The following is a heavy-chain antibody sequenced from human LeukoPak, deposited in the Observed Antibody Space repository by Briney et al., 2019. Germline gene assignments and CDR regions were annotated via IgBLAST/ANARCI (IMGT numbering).Heavy chain of an antibody. CDR2: IYYSGST. D-gene: IGHD6-13*01. CDR1: GGSISSYY. Sequence: SETLSLTCTVSGGSISSYYWSWIRQPPGKGLECIGYIYYSGSTNYNPSLKSRVTISVDTSKNQFSLKLSSVTAADTAVYYCARHAVGGSWQHHTAFDMWGRGTMVTVSS. J-gene: IGHJ3*02. V-gene: IGHV4-59*08. CDR3: ARHAVGGSWQHHTAFDM.